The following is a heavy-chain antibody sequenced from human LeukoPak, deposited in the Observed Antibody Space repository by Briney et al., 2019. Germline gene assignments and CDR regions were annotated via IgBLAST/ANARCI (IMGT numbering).Heavy chain of an antibody. CDR3: ARHKMVRGIGYYYYMDV. CDR2: IYYNGST. CDR1: GGSISTSSYY. J-gene: IGHJ6*03. D-gene: IGHD3-10*01. V-gene: IGHV4-39*01. Sequence: SETLSLTCTVSGGSISTSSYYWGWIRQPPGKGLQWIGSIYYNGSTYYNPSLKSRVIISVDTSKNQFSLKLSSVTAADTAVYYCARHKMVRGIGYYYYMDVWGKGTTVTISS.